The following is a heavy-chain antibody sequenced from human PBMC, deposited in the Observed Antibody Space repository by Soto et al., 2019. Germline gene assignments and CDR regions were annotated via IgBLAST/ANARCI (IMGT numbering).Heavy chain of an antibody. CDR3: AKNGQPPYYYYGLDV. Sequence: QGHLMQSGAEVKKPGTSVKVSCKASGYTFTRYGISWVRQAPGQGLEWMGWISGYNGDTNYAQNLQXXXTXXIDTSTSTAYMELRSLTSDDTAVYYCAKNGQPPYYYYGLDVWGQGTTVTVSS. J-gene: IGHJ6*02. CDR1: GYTFTRYG. V-gene: IGHV1-18*01. D-gene: IGHD2-8*01. CDR2: ISGYNGDT.